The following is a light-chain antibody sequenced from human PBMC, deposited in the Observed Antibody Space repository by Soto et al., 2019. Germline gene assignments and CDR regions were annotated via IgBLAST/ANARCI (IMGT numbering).Light chain of an antibody. CDR3: AARDDSLSVHVV. V-gene: IGLV1-44*01. Sequence: QSVLTQPPSASGTPGQRVTISCSGSSSNIGSYSVNWYQQLPGTAPKRLIYNSNQRPSGVPDRFSGSKYGTSAYLAISGLQSEDEADYYCAARDDSLSVHVVFGGGTKLTVL. CDR1: SSNIGSYS. CDR2: NSN. J-gene: IGLJ2*01.